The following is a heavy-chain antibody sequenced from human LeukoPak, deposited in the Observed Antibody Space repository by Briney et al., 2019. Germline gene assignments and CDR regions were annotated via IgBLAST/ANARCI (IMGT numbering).Heavy chain of an antibody. D-gene: IGHD1-26*01. CDR3: ARVHSSWELPHFDY. CDR2: ISAYNGNT. Sequence: ASVKVSCKASGYTFTGYYMHWVRQAPGQGLEWMGWISAYNGNTNYAQKLQGRVTMTTDTSTSTAYMELRSLRSDDTAVYYCARVHSSWELPHFDYWGQGTLVTVSS. V-gene: IGHV1-18*04. CDR1: GYTFTGYY. J-gene: IGHJ4*02.